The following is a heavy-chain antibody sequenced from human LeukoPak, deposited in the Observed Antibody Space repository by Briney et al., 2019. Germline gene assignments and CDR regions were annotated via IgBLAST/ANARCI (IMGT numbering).Heavy chain of an antibody. CDR1: GFSVSSNY. CDR3: ARDLGYNYGYVGAFDI. J-gene: IGHJ3*02. Sequence: GGSLRLSCAASGFSVSSNYMSWVRQAPGKGLEWVSVIYSGGSTYYADSVKGRLTISRDNSKNTLYLQMNTLRAEDTAVYYCARDLGYNYGYVGAFDIWGQGTLVTVSS. D-gene: IGHD5-18*01. CDR2: IYSGGST. V-gene: IGHV3-66*01.